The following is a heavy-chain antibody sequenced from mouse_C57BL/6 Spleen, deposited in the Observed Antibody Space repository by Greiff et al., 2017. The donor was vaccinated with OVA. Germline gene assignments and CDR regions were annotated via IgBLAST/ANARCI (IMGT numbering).Heavy chain of an antibody. J-gene: IGHJ4*01. D-gene: IGHD6-1*01. CDR3: AREDSDYEAMDY. CDR2: IYPGSGGT. CDR1: GYTFTDYY. V-gene: IGHV1-84*01. Sequence: VQLQQSGPELVKPGASVTLSCKASGYTFTDYYMHWVKQRPGQGLEWIGGIYPGSGGTKYNEKFKGKATLTVDTSSSTAYMELSSLTSEDSAVYFCAREDSDYEAMDYWGQGTSGTVSS.